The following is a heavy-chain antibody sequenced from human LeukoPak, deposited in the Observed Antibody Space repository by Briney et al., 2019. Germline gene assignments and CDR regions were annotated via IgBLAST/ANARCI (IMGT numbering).Heavy chain of an antibody. V-gene: IGHV4-31*03. J-gene: IGHJ5*02. D-gene: IGHD4-23*01. CDR2: IYYSGST. Sequence: PSETLSLTCTVSGGSISSGGYYWSWIRQHPGKGLEWIGYIYYSGSTYYNPSLKSRVTISVDTSKNQFSLKLSSVTAADTAVYYCGRGYGGTSGVRLAWFDPWGQGTLVTVPS. CDR3: GRGYGGTSGVRLAWFDP. CDR1: GGSISSGGYY.